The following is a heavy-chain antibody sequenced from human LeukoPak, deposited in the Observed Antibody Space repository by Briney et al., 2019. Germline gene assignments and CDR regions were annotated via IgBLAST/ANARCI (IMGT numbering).Heavy chain of an antibody. CDR1: GGSISSYY. J-gene: IGHJ4*02. Sequence: SETLSLTCTVSGGSISSYYWSWIRQPAGKGLEWIGRIYTSGSTNYNPSLKSRVTMSVDTSKNQFSLKLSSVTAVDTAVYYCARGRVAAAVVGYFDYWGQGTLVTVSS. V-gene: IGHV4-4*07. CDR2: IYTSGST. D-gene: IGHD6-13*01. CDR3: ARGRVAAAVVGYFDY.